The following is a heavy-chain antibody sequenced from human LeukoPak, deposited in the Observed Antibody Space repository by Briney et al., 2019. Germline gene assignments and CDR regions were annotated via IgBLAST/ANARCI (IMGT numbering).Heavy chain of an antibody. CDR1: GYTFTSYG. Sequence: ASVKGSCRASGYTFTSYGISWVRQAPGQGLEWMGWISAYNGNTNYAQKLQGRVTMTTDTSTSTAYMELRSLRSDDTAVYYCAGNYDILTGYSPLDVWGQGTTVTVSS. J-gene: IGHJ6*02. CDR3: AGNYDILTGYSPLDV. D-gene: IGHD3-9*01. V-gene: IGHV1-18*01. CDR2: ISAYNGNT.